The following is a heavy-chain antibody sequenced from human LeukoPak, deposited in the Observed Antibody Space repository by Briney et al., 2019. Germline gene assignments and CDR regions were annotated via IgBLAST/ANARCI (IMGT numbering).Heavy chain of an antibody. CDR2: IKQDGSEK. J-gene: IGHJ4*02. CDR1: GFTFSSYW. Sequence: GGSLRLSCVASGFTFSSYWMSWVRQAPGKGLEWVANIKQDGSEKYYVDPVKGRFTISRDNAKNSLYLEMNSLRAEDTAVYYCARDQFKAFDYWGQGTLVTVSS. V-gene: IGHV3-7*01. CDR3: ARDQFKAFDY.